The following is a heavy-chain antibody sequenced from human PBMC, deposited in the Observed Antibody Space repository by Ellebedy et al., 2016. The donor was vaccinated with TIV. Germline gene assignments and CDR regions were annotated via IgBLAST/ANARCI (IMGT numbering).Heavy chain of an antibody. D-gene: IGHD2-21*02. CDR3: GRDSGKVVTL. CDR1: GFIFNKYW. Sequence: GGSLRLSXAASGFIFNKYWMSWVRQAPGKGLEWVAKIKGDGSETYHVDSVRGRFTISRDNAKNSVYLQMNSLRAEDTAVYYCGRDSGKVVTLWGQGTLVTVSS. CDR2: IKGDGSET. J-gene: IGHJ4*02. V-gene: IGHV3-7*01.